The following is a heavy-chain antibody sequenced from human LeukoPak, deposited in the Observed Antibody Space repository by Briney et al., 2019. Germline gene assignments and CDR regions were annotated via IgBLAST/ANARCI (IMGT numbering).Heavy chain of an antibody. CDR1: GGTFSSYA. V-gene: IGHV1-69*04. CDR3: ARYYYDSSGYYYYFDY. D-gene: IGHD3-22*01. CDR2: IIPILGTA. Sequence: GASVKVSCKASGGTFSSYAISWVRQAPGQGLEWMGRIIPILGTANYAQKFQGRVTITADKSTSTAYMELSSLRSEDTAVYYCARYYYDSSGYYYYFDYWGQGTLVTVSS. J-gene: IGHJ4*02.